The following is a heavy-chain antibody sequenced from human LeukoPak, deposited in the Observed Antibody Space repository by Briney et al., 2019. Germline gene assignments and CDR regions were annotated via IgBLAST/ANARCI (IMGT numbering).Heavy chain of an antibody. V-gene: IGHV1-24*01. Sequence: ASVKVSCKVSGYTLTELSMHWVRQAPGKGLEWMGGFYPEDGETIYAQKFQGRVTMTEDTSADSAYMELSSLRSEDTAVYYCATSRYCSGGSCYYYYGMDVWGQGTTVTVSS. CDR1: GYTLTELS. CDR2: FYPEDGET. J-gene: IGHJ6*02. CDR3: ATSRYCSGGSCYYYYGMDV. D-gene: IGHD2-15*01.